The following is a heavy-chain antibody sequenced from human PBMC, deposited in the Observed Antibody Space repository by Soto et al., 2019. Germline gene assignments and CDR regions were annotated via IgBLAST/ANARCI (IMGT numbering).Heavy chain of an antibody. V-gene: IGHV4-59*08. CDR2: IYYTGSA. J-gene: IGHJ4*02. Sequence: PSETLSLTCTVSGGSISSYYWSWIRQSPGEGLEWIGSIYYTGSAYYNPSLKSRVTISVDTSKNQLSLKMDSVTAADTAVYFCARPLLGATILSGFDSWGRGILVT. D-gene: IGHD5-12*01. CDR3: ARPLLGATILSGFDS. CDR1: GGSISSYY.